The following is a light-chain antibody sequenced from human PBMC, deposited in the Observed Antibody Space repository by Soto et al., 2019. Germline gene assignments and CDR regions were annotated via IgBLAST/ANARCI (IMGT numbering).Light chain of an antibody. Sequence: QSALTQPASVSGSPGQSITIYCTGTSFDIGTYNYVSWYQHHPGKAPKLIIYDVNNRPSGVSNRFSGSKSCNTASLTISGLQAEDEADYYCNSYTSSVTHVVFGGGTKLTVL. CDR2: DVN. CDR1: SFDIGTYNY. J-gene: IGLJ2*01. V-gene: IGLV2-14*03. CDR3: NSYTSSVTHVV.